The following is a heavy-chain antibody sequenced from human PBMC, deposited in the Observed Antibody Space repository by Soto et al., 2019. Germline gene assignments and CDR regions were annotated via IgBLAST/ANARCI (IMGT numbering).Heavy chain of an antibody. Sequence: ASETLSLTCTVSGGSVSSGDYFWSWLRQSPGKRLEWIAYIYYSGSTNYNPSLKRRATISVDTSKSQVSLTLTSMTAADAALYYCARSPNYYYYGFDVWGQGTAVTVSS. J-gene: IGHJ6*02. CDR3: ARSPNYYYYGFDV. D-gene: IGHD3-10*01. CDR2: IYYSGST. CDR1: GGSVSSGDYF. V-gene: IGHV4-61*08.